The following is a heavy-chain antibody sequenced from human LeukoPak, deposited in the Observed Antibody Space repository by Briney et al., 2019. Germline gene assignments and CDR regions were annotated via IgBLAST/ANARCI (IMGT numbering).Heavy chain of an antibody. Sequence: TGGSLRLSCAASGFTVSSNYMSWVRQAPGKGLEWVAVISYDGSNKYYADSVKGRFTISRDNSKNTLYLQMNSLRAEDTAVYYCAREGRGYSYGNLPYYFDYWGQGTLVTVSS. D-gene: IGHD5-18*01. CDR3: AREGRGYSYGNLPYYFDY. CDR1: GFTVSSNY. CDR2: ISYDGSNK. J-gene: IGHJ4*02. V-gene: IGHV3-30*03.